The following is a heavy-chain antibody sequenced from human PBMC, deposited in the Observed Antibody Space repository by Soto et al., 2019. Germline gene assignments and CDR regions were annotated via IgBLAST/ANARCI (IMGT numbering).Heavy chain of an antibody. D-gene: IGHD2-2*01. J-gene: IGHJ4*02. CDR1: GFTFNSYG. V-gene: IGHV3-33*01. CDR3: ASRSPALDY. Sequence: QVQLVESGGGVVQPGRSLRLSCAASGFTFNSYGMHWVRQAPGKGLEWVAVIWYDGSNKYYADSVKGRFTISRDNSKNTLYLQMTSLRAEDTAVYYCASRSPALDYWGQGTLVTVSS. CDR2: IWYDGSNK.